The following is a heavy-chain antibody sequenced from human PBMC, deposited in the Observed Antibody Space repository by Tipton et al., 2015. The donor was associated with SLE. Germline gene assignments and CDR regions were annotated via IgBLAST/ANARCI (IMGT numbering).Heavy chain of an antibody. Sequence: SLRLSCAASGFTFSAYTMHWVRQAPGKGLEWVAVISYTGSNQYYTDSVKGRFTISRDNSKNTLYLQMNSLRAEDMAVYYCARDALEPVSHDPWAQNWFDPWGQGTQVTVSS. CDR1: GFTFSAYT. J-gene: IGHJ5*02. CDR3: ARDALEPVSHDPWAQNWFDP. D-gene: IGHD1-1*01. CDR2: ISYTGSNQ. V-gene: IGHV3-30*04.